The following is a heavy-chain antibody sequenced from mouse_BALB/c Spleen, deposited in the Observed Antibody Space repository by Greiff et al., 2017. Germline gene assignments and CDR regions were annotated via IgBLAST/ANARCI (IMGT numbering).Heavy chain of an antibody. V-gene: IGHV5-12-2*01. CDR1: GFTFSSYT. J-gene: IGHJ3*01. Sequence: EVKLVESGGGLVQPGGSLKLSCAASGFTFSSYTLSWVRQTPEKRLEWVAYISNGGGSTNYPDTVKGRFTISRDNAKNTLYLQMSSLKSEDTAMYYCACNYYGSSPCFAYWGQGTLVTVSA. CDR3: ACNYYGSSPCFAY. CDR2: ISNGGGST. D-gene: IGHD1-1*01.